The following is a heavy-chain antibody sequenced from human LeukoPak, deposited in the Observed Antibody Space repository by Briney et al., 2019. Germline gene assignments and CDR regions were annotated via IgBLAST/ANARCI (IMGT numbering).Heavy chain of an antibody. CDR3: ARDSLGGPYSYDSSGYDY. CDR2: INAGNGNT. Sequence: ASVKVSCKASGYTFTSYAMHWVRQAPGQRLEWMGWINAGNGNTKYSQEFQGRVTITRDTSASTAYMELSSLRSEDMAVYYCARDSLGGPYSYDSSGYDYWGQGTLVTVSS. CDR1: GYTFTSYA. V-gene: IGHV1-3*03. J-gene: IGHJ4*02. D-gene: IGHD3-22*01.